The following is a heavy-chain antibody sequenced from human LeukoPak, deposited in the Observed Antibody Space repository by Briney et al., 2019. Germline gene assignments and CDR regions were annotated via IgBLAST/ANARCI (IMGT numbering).Heavy chain of an antibody. CDR1: GFTFSSYE. Sequence: PGGSLRLSCPASGFTFSSYEMNWVRQAPGKGLEWVSYISSSGDTIYYADSVKGRFTISRDNAKNSLYLQMNSLRADDTAVYYCARDKDVGPTLLDSWGQGTLVTVSS. CDR3: ARDKDVGPTLLDS. J-gene: IGHJ4*02. CDR2: ISSSGDTI. V-gene: IGHV3-48*03. D-gene: IGHD1-26*01.